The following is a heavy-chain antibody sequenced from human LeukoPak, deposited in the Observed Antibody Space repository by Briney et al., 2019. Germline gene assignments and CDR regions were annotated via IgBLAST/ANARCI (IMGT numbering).Heavy chain of an antibody. Sequence: RPGGSLRLSCAASGFTFSDYYMSWIRQAPGKGLEWVSYISSSGSTIYYADSVKGRFTISRDNAKNSLYLQMNSLRAEDTAVYYCAPEQWLVFQVDYFDYWGQGTLVTVSS. CDR1: GFTFSDYY. D-gene: IGHD6-19*01. J-gene: IGHJ4*02. CDR3: APEQWLVFQVDYFDY. V-gene: IGHV3-11*01. CDR2: ISSSGSTI.